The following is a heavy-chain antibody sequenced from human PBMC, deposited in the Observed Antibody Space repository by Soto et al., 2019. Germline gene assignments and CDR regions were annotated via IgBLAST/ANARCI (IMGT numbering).Heavy chain of an antibody. CDR2: IYYSGST. V-gene: IGHV4-31*03. D-gene: IGHD2-15*01. CDR1: GGSISSGGYY. CDR3: ARDSLYCSGGSCYSRKYYFDY. J-gene: IGHJ4*02. Sequence: SETLSLTCTVSGGSISSGGYYWSWIRQHPGKGLEWIGYIYYSGSTYYNPSLKSRVTISVDTSKNQFSLKLSSVTAADTAVYYCARDSLYCSGGSCYSRKYYFDYWGQVTLVTVSS.